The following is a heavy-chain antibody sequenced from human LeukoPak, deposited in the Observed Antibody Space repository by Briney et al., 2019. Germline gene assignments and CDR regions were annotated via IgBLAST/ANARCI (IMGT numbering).Heavy chain of an antibody. Sequence: GGSLRLSCAAFGFTFSSYSMNWVRQAPGKGLEWVSYISSSSSTIYYADSVKGRFTISRDNAKNSLYLQMNSLRAEDTAVYYCARDGAARPWNYWGQGTLVTVSS. CDR2: ISSSSSTI. CDR3: ARDGAARPWNY. J-gene: IGHJ4*02. V-gene: IGHV3-48*01. CDR1: GFTFSSYS. D-gene: IGHD6-6*01.